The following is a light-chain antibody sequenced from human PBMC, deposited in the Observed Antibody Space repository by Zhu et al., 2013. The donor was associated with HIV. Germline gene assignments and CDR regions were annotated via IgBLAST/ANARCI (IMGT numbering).Light chain of an antibody. V-gene: IGKV3D-20*02. CDR2: GAS. Sequence: ETVLTQSPGTLSLSPGERATLSCRASQSVSSSYLAWYQQKPGQAPRLLIYGASTRATGIPDRFSGSGSGTDFTLTISSLEPEDSAVYYCQLRRNWLFTFGPGTKVDIK. CDR3: QLRRNWLFT. J-gene: IGKJ3*01. CDR1: QSVSSSY.